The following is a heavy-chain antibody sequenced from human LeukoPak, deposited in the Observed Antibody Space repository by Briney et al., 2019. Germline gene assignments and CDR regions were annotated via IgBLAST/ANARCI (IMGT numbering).Heavy chain of an antibody. Sequence: GASVKVSCKASGGTFSSYAISWVRQAPGQGLEWMGGIIPILGTANYAQKFQGRVTITTDESTSTAYMELSSLRSEDTAVYYCARDFIPHMTTVPSNAFDIWGQGTMVTVSS. CDR2: IIPILGTA. J-gene: IGHJ3*02. CDR3: ARDFIPHMTTVPSNAFDI. CDR1: GGTFSSYA. V-gene: IGHV1-69*05. D-gene: IGHD4-17*01.